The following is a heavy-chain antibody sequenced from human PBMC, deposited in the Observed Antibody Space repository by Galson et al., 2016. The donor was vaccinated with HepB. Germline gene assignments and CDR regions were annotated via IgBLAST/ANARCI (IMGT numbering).Heavy chain of an antibody. CDR3: ARESLATRHFDY. CDR2: ISYSGGTI. Sequence: SLRLSCAASGFTFSSYSMNWVRRAPGKGLEWVSYISYSGGTIYYADSVKGRFTISRDNAKNSLDLQMNSLRAEDTAVYYCARESLATRHFDYWGQGILLTVSS. V-gene: IGHV3-48*01. D-gene: IGHD6-6*01. CDR1: GFTFSSYS. J-gene: IGHJ4*02.